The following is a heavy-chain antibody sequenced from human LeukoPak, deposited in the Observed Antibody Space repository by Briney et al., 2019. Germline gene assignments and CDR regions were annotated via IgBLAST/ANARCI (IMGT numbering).Heavy chain of an antibody. Sequence: SETLSLTCTVSGGSISSYYWSWIRQSPGKGLEWIGYIYYSGSTNFNPSLKSRVTISVDTSKNQFSLKLSSVTAADTAVYYCARASSGWYNWFDPWGQGALVTVSS. D-gene: IGHD6-19*01. CDR3: ARASSGWYNWFDP. CDR2: IYYSGST. CDR1: GGSISSYY. J-gene: IGHJ5*02. V-gene: IGHV4-59*01.